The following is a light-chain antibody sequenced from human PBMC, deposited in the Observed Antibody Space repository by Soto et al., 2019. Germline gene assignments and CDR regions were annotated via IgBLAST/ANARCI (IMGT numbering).Light chain of an antibody. V-gene: IGLV2-14*01. J-gene: IGLJ1*01. CDR3: SSYTSSSTLYV. Sequence: LTQPASVSGSPGQSITISCTGTSSDVGGYNYVSWYQQHPGKAPKLMIYDVSSRPSGVSNRFSGSKSGNTASLTISGLQAEDEADYYCSSYTSSSTLYVFGTGTKVTVL. CDR1: SSDVGGYNY. CDR2: DVS.